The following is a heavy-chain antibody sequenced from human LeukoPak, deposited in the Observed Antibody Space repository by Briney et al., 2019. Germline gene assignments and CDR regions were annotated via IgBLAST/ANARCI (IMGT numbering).Heavy chain of an antibody. Sequence: PGGSLRLSCAASGFTFSSYGMHWVRQAPGKGLEWVAFIRYDGSNKYYADSVKGRFTISRDNSKNTLYLQMNSLRAEDTAVYYCAKDLGPVRPAAAGDAFDYWGQGTLVTVSS. V-gene: IGHV3-30*02. D-gene: IGHD2-2*01. CDR2: IRYDGSNK. CDR1: GFTFSSYG. J-gene: IGHJ4*02. CDR3: AKDLGPVRPAAAGDAFDY.